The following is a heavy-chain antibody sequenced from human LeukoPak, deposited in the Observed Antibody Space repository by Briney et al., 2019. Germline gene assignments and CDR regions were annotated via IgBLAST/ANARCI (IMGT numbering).Heavy chain of an antibody. CDR3: AREAIAAAGPFDD. CDR1: GFTFSSYA. Sequence: GGSLRLSCAASGFTFSSYARHWVRQAPGKGLEWVAVISYDGSNKYYADSVKGRFTISRDNSKNTLYLQMNSLRAEDTAVYYCAREAIAAAGPFDDWGQGALVTVSS. D-gene: IGHD6-13*01. V-gene: IGHV3-30-3*01. CDR2: ISYDGSNK. J-gene: IGHJ4*02.